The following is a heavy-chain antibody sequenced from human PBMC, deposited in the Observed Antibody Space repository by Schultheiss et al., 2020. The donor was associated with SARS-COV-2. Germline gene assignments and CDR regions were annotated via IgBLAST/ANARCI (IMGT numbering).Heavy chain of an antibody. CDR3: AKDRMATMLFDY. Sequence: GGSLRLSCAASGFTVSSNYMSWVRQAPGKGLEWVSVIYSGGSTYYADSVKGRFTISRDNSKNTLYLQMNSLRAEDTAVYYCAKDRMATMLFDYWGQGTLVTVSS. J-gene: IGHJ4*02. V-gene: IGHV3-53*01. D-gene: IGHD5-24*01. CDR1: GFTVSSNY. CDR2: IYSGGST.